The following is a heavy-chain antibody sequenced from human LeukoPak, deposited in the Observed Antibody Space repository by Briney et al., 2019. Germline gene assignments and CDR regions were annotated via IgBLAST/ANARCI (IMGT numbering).Heavy chain of an antibody. Sequence: ASVKVSCKASGATFSSYAISWVRQAPGHGLEWMGWINPNSGGTNYAQKFQGRVTMTRDTSISTAYMELSRLRSDDTAVYYCARDANFDYWGQGTLVTVSS. CDR2: INPNSGGT. V-gene: IGHV1-2*02. J-gene: IGHJ4*02. CDR1: GATFSSYA. CDR3: ARDANFDY.